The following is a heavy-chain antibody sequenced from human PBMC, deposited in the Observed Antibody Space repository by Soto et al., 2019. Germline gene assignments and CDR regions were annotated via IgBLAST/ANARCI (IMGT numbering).Heavy chain of an antibody. D-gene: IGHD6-19*01. Sequence: QLQLQESGPGLVKPSETLSLTYTVSGGSISSSSYYWGWIRQPPGKGLEWIGSIYYSGSTYYNPSLKSRVTISVDTSKNQFSLKLSSVTAADTAVYYCARMMAVAGTHFDYWGQGTLVTVSS. CDR1: GGSISSSSYY. J-gene: IGHJ4*02. CDR3: ARMMAVAGTHFDY. V-gene: IGHV4-39*01. CDR2: IYYSGST.